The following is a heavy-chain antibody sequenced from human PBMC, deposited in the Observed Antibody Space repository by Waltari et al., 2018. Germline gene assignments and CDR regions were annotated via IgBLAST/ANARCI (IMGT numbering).Heavy chain of an antibody. CDR1: GTSITNYS. D-gene: IGHD6-13*01. Sequence: QVQLQESGPGLVKPSETLSLTCIVSGTSITNYSWSWIRQPPGKGLEWIGLISDIGNTKYNPSLKSRDTISGDTSKNQFSLKMSAVTAADTAVFYCARMSGAAAGKFDYWGQGTLVTVSS. CDR3: ARMSGAAAGKFDY. CDR2: ISDIGNT. V-gene: IGHV4-59*01. J-gene: IGHJ4*02.